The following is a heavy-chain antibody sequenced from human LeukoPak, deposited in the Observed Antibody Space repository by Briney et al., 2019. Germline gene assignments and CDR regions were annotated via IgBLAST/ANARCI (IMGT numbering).Heavy chain of an antibody. CDR2: INHSGST. D-gene: IGHD2-15*01. CDR1: GGSFSGYY. CDR3: ARVVVVAATLAHYYYYGMDV. J-gene: IGHJ6*02. V-gene: IGHV4-34*01. Sequence: SETLSLTCAVYGGSFSGYYWSWIRQSPGKGLEWIGEINHSGSTNYNPSLKSRVTISVDTSKNQFSLKLSSETAADTAVYYCARVVVVAATLAHYYYYGMDVWGQGTTVTVSS.